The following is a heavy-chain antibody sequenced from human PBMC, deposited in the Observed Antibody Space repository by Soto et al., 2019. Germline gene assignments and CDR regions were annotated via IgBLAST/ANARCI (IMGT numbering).Heavy chain of an antibody. D-gene: IGHD2-2*01. CDR1: GYTFTGYY. CDR2: INPNSGGT. Sequence: ASVKVSCKASGYTFTGYYMHWVRQAPGQGLEWMGWINPNSGGTNYAQKFQGWVTMTRDTSIRTAYMELSRLRSDDTAVYYRARVHCSSTSCPMDYWGQGTLVTVSS. V-gene: IGHV1-2*04. J-gene: IGHJ4*02. CDR3: ARVHCSSTSCPMDY.